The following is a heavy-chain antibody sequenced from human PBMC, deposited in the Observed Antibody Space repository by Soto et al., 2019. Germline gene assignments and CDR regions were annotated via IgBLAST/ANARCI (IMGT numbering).Heavy chain of an antibody. D-gene: IGHD3-10*01. CDR2: ISYDGSNK. Sequence: GGSLRLSCAASGFTFSSYGMHWVRQAPGKGLEWVAVISYDGSNKYYADSVKGRFTISRDNSKNTLYLQMNSLRAEDTAVYYCAKDSLRDLGSGSPKEKYGMDVWGQGTTVTVSS. V-gene: IGHV3-30*18. CDR1: GFTFSSYG. CDR3: AKDSLRDLGSGSPKEKYGMDV. J-gene: IGHJ6*02.